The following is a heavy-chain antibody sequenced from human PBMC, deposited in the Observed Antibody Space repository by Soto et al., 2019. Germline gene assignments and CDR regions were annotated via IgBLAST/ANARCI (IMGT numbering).Heavy chain of an antibody. CDR2: MSGTGGST. V-gene: IGHV3-23*01. J-gene: IGHJ4*02. D-gene: IGHD6-19*01. CDR3: AKAGFSSGWSPSYFDY. Sequence: EVQLLESGGGLVQPGRSLRLSCAASGFTFSSYAMNWVRQAPGKGLEWVSAMSGTGGSTYYADSVKDRFTISRDNSKNTLYLQMNSPRVEDTAVFYCAKAGFSSGWSPSYFDYWGQGTLVTVSS. CDR1: GFTFSSYA.